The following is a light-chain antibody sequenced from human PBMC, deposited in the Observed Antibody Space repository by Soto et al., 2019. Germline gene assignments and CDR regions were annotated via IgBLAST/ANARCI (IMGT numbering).Light chain of an antibody. CDR1: QSVSSTY. CDR3: QQYGSPVFT. V-gene: IGKV3-20*01. Sequence: EIVLTQSPGTLSLSPGERATLSYRASQSVSSTYLAWYQQRPGLAPRLLIYAASSRATGIPDSFSGSGSGADFTLTISRLEPEDFAVYYCQQYGSPVFTFGGGTKVDIK. J-gene: IGKJ4*01. CDR2: AAS.